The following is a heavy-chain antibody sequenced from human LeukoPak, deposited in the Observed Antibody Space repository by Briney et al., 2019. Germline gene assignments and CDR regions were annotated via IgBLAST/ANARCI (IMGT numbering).Heavy chain of an antibody. Sequence: PSETLSLTCTVSGGSISSGSYYWSWIRQPAGKGLEWIGRIYTSGSTNYNPSLKSRVTISVDTSKNQFSLKLSSVTAADTAVYYCASGHYDSSGYVDDYWGQGTLVTVSS. V-gene: IGHV4-61*02. J-gene: IGHJ4*02. CDR1: GGSISSGSYY. CDR2: IYTSGST. D-gene: IGHD3-22*01. CDR3: ASGHYDSSGYVDDY.